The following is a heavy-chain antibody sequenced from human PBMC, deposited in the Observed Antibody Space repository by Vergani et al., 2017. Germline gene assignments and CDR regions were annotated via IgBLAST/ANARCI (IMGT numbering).Heavy chain of an antibody. CDR1: GFTFSACP. CDR2: ISGSGGSA. V-gene: IGHV3-23*01. D-gene: IGHD6-6*01. J-gene: IGHJ4*02. CDR3: AKDKESKYSSSSDLFDY. Sequence: EVQLLQSGGGVIQPGGSVRLSCAASGFTFSACPMTWVRQAPGKGLEWVSAISGSGGSAYYADSVKGRFTISRDNSKNTLYLQMNSLRAEDTAVYYCAKDKESKYSSSSDLFDYWGQGTLVTVSS.